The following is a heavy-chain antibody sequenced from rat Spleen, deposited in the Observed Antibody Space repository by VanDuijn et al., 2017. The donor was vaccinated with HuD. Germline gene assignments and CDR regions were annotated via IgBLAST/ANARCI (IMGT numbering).Heavy chain of an antibody. D-gene: IGHD1-1*01. CDR1: GFTFSSFA. V-gene: IGHV5-25*01. Sequence: EVQLVESGGGLVQPGRSLKLSCAASGFTFSSFAMAWVRQAPKKGLEWVATITSGASNTYYPDSVKGRFTISRDNAKSTLYLQMDSLRSEDTATYYCAKGLITGYVMDAWGQGPSVTVSS. J-gene: IGHJ4*01. CDR2: ITSGASNT. CDR3: AKGLITGYVMDA.